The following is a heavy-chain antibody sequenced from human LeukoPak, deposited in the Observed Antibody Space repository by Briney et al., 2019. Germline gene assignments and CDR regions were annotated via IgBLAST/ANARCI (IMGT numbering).Heavy chain of an antibody. V-gene: IGHV4-59*01. D-gene: IGHD5-24*01. Sequence: PSQTLSLTCTVAGGSISSYYWGWIRQPPGKGLEWIGYIYYSGSTNYNPSLKSRVTKSVDTSKNQFSLKLSSVTAADTAVYYCARDEDGDYGMDVWGQGTTVTVSS. CDR2: IYYSGST. CDR3: ARDEDGDYGMDV. J-gene: IGHJ6*02. CDR1: GGSISSYY.